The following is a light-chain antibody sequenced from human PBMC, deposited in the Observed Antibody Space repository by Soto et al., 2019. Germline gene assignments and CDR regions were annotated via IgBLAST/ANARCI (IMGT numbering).Light chain of an antibody. CDR2: GAS. CDR1: QSVSYH. J-gene: IGKJ2*01. V-gene: IGKV3-11*01. Sequence: EIVLTQSPATLSLSPGERATLSCRASQSVSYHLAWYQQKPGQAPRLLIYGASNRATGIPARFSGSGSGTEFTLTISSLEPEDFAVYYCQQRTNWAYTFGQGTKLEIK. CDR3: QQRTNWAYT.